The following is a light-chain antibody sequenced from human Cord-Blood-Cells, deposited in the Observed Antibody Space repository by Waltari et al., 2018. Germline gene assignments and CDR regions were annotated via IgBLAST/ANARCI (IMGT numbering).Light chain of an antibody. V-gene: IGLV2-14*01. CDR2: DVS. CDR3: SSYTSSSTL. J-gene: IGLJ2*01. Sequence: QSALTQPASVSGSPGQSITISCTGTSSDVGGYNHVSWYQQPPGKAPKPLIYDVSNRPSGVSNRFSGSKSGNTASLTISGLQAEDEADYYCSSYTSSSTLFGGGTKLTVL. CDR1: SSDVGGYNH.